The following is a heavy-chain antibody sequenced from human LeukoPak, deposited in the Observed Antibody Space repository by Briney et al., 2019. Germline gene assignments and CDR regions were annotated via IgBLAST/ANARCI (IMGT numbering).Heavy chain of an antibody. V-gene: IGHV4-59*01. J-gene: IGHJ4*02. Sequence: SETLSLTCAVYGGSFSGYYWSWIRQPPGKGLEWIGYIYYSGSTNYNPSLKSRVTISVDTSKNQFSLKLSSVTAADTGVYYCARAEFYGDGYDYWGQGTLVTVSS. D-gene: IGHD4-17*01. CDR1: GGSFSGYY. CDR3: ARAEFYGDGYDY. CDR2: IYYSGST.